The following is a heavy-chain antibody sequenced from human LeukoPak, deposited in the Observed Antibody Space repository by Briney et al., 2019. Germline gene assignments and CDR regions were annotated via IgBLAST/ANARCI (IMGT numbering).Heavy chain of an antibody. CDR3: AIAVAGYFDY. CDR2: INHSGST. Sequence: SVTLSLTCAVYGGSFSGYYRSWIRQPPGKGLEWIGEINHSGSTNYNPSLKSRVTISVDTSKNQFSLKLSSVTAADTAVYYCAIAVAGYFDYWGQGTLVTVSS. CDR1: GGSFSGYY. D-gene: IGHD6-19*01. J-gene: IGHJ4*02. V-gene: IGHV4-34*01.